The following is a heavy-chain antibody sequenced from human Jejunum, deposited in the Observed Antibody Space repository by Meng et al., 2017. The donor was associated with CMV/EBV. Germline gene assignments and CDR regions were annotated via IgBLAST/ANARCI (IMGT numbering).Heavy chain of an antibody. CDR1: RGSISYDS. V-gene: IGHV4-59*01. J-gene: IGHJ4*02. Sequence: SRGSISYDSWSWIRPSARKGLEWIGSLSYSGSTNYTPSLKSRVIISMDTSENQFSLKVTSVTAGDTAVYYCARWSGSGNYPFADYWGQGTLVTVSS. CDR3: ARWSGSGNYPFADY. D-gene: IGHD3-10*01. CDR2: LSYSGST.